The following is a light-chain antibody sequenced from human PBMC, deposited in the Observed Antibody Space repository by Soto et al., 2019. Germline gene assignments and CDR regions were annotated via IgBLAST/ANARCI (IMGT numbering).Light chain of an antibody. CDR2: EGS. Sequence: QSALTQPASVSGSPGQSITISCTGTSSDVGGYKPVSWYQHHPGKAPKLIIYEGSKRPSGVSNRFSGYKSGNTASLTISGLQDEDEGDYYCCSYAGNNIQVVFGGGTQLTVL. CDR3: CSYAGNNIQVV. V-gene: IGLV2-23*01. J-gene: IGLJ2*01. CDR1: SSDVGGYKP.